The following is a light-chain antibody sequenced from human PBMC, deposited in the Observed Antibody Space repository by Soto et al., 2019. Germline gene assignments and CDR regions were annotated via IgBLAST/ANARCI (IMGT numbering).Light chain of an antibody. Sequence: EIVMTQSPATLSVSPGERATLSCRASQSVSSNLAWYQQKPGRAPRLLIYGASTRATGSPARFSGSGSGTEFTFTISSLQSEDFAVYYCQQHINRPRTFGQGTKVDIK. V-gene: IGKV3-15*01. J-gene: IGKJ1*01. CDR2: GAS. CDR1: QSVSSN. CDR3: QQHINRPRT.